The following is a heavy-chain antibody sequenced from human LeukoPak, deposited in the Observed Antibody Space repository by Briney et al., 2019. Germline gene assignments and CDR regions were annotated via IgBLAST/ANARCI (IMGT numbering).Heavy chain of an antibody. V-gene: IGHV4-30-4*01. D-gene: IGHD3-10*01. CDR1: GGSISSGDYY. J-gene: IGHJ4*02. CDR3: ARGTYYYGSGSYQGFDY. CDR2: IYYSGST. Sequence: PSQTLSLTCTVSGGSISSGDYYWSWIRQPPGKGLEWIGYIYYSGSTYYNPSLKSRVTISVDTSKNQFSLKLSSVTAADTAVYYCARGTYYYGSGSYQGFDYWGQGTLVTVSS.